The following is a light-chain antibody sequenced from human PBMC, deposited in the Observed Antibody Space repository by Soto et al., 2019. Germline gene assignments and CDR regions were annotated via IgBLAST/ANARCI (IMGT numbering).Light chain of an antibody. CDR2: DIS. CDR3: LLNYSGARV. J-gene: IGLJ3*02. CDR1: TGGVTSGHH. V-gene: IGLV7-46*01. Sequence: QAVVTQEPSLTVSPGGTVTLTCGSSTGGVTSGHHPYWFQQKPSQAPRTLIYDISVKHSWTPARFSGSLLGGKAALTLSGAQPEDEADYYCLLNYSGARVFGGGTKLTVL.